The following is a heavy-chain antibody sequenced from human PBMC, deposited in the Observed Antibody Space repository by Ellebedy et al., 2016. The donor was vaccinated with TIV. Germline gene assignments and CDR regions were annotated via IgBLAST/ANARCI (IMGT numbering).Heavy chain of an antibody. V-gene: IGHV4-59*08. CDR1: GGSISSYY. D-gene: IGHD3-22*01. CDR3: ASTTNYYDSSGYCFDY. CDR2: IYYSGST. Sequence: MPGGSLRLSCTVSGGSISSYYWSWIRQPPGKGLEWIGYIYYSGSTNYNPSLKSRVTISVDTSKNQFSLKLSSVTAADTAVYYCASTTNYYDSSGYCFDYWGQGTLVTVSS. J-gene: IGHJ4*02.